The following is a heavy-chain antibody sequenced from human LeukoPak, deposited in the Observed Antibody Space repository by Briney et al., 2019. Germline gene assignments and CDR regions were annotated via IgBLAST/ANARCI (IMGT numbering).Heavy chain of an antibody. Sequence: PSETLSLTCTVSGGSVSSGSYYWSWIRQPPGKGLEWIGYIYYSGSTNYNPSLKSRVTISVDTSKNQFSLKLSSVTAADTAVYYCARAFNGGARYFDYWGQGTLVTVSS. J-gene: IGHJ4*02. V-gene: IGHV4-61*01. CDR1: GGSVSSGSYY. CDR3: ARAFNGGARYFDY. CDR2: IYYSGST. D-gene: IGHD2-8*01.